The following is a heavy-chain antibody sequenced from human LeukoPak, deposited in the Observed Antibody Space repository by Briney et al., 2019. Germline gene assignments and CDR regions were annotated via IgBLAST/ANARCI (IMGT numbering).Heavy chain of an antibody. D-gene: IGHD2-15*01. CDR1: GGSFSGYY. CDR3: ARVGTPTRGMDV. J-gene: IGHJ6*02. V-gene: IGHV4-34*01. CDR2: INHSGST. Sequence: SGTLSLTCAVYGGSFSGYYWSWIRQPPGKGLEWIGEINHSGSTNYNPSLKSRVTISVDTSKNQFSLKLSSVTAADTAVYYCARVGTPTRGMDVWGQGTTVTVSS.